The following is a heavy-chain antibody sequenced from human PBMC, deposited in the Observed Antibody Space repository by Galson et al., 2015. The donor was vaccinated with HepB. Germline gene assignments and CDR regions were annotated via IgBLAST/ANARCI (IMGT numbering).Heavy chain of an antibody. CDR1: GFTFSSYS. CDR2: ISSSSSYI. V-gene: IGHV3-21*01. CDR3: ARDLGDFWSGYYTLTSPYYMDV. Sequence: SLRLSCAASGFTFSSYSMNWVRQAPGKGLEWVSSISSSSSYIYYADSVKGRFTISRDNAKNSLYLQMNSLRAEDTAVYYCARDLGDFWSGYYTLTSPYYMDVWGKGTTVTVSS. J-gene: IGHJ6*03. D-gene: IGHD3-3*01.